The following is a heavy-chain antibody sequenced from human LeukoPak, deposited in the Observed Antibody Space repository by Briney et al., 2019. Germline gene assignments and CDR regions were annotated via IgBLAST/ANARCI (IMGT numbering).Heavy chain of an antibody. J-gene: IGHJ4*02. Sequence: PSETLSLTCTVSGGSISGYYWSWIRQHPGKGLEWIGYIYYSGSTYYNPSLKSRVTISVDTSKNQFSLKLSSVTAADTAVYYCAAQRAAGLDYWGQGTLVTVSS. CDR1: GGSISGYY. D-gene: IGHD6-19*01. CDR2: IYYSGST. V-gene: IGHV4-59*06. CDR3: AAQRAAGLDY.